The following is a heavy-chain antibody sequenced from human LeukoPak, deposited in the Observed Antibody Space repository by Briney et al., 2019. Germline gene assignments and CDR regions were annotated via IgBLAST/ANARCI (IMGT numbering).Heavy chain of an antibody. J-gene: IGHJ4*02. V-gene: IGHV1-46*01. CDR3: ARSQWELPGTNFDY. CDR2: INPSSGNT. D-gene: IGHD1-26*01. CDR1: GYTFISYY. Sequence: ASVKVSCKASGYTFISYYIHWVRQAPGQGLEWMGLINPSSGNTPYAQQFQGRVTMTRDTSTSTVYMELSSLRSEDTAVYYCARSQWELPGTNFDYWGQGTLVTVSS.